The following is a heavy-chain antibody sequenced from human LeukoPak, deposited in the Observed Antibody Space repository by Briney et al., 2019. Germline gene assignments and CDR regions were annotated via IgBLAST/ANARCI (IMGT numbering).Heavy chain of an antibody. D-gene: IGHD4-17*01. Sequence: PGGSLRLSCAASGFTFSSYAMSWVRQAPGKGLEWVSAISGSGGSTYYADSVEGRFTISRDNSMNTLYLQMNSLRAEDTAVYYCAKYTFGDPNPYWGQGTLVTVSS. CDR1: GFTFSSYA. V-gene: IGHV3-23*01. CDR2: ISGSGGST. J-gene: IGHJ4*02. CDR3: AKYTFGDPNPY.